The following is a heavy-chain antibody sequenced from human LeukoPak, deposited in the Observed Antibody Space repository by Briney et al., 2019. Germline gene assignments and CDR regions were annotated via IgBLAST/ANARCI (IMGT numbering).Heavy chain of an antibody. V-gene: IGHV1-8*01. Sequence: GASVKVSCKASGYTFTSYDINWVRQATGQGLEWMGWMNPNSGNTGYAQKFQGRVTMTRNTSISTAYMELSSLRSEDTAVYYCARGGNYYGSGSSNWFDPWGQGTLVTVSS. D-gene: IGHD3-10*01. J-gene: IGHJ5*02. CDR2: MNPNSGNT. CDR3: ARGGNYYGSGSSNWFDP. CDR1: GYTFTSYD.